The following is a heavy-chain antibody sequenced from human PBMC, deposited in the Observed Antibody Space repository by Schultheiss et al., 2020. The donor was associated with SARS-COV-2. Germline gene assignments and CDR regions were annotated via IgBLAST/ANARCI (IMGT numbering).Heavy chain of an antibody. D-gene: IGHD4-23*01. J-gene: IGHJ4*02. CDR2: ISSSSSYI. Sequence: GGSLRLSCAASGLTFSSYSMNWVRQAPGKGLEWVSSISSSSSYIYYADSVKGRFTISRDNSKNTLYLQMNSLRAEDTAVYYCARDYGGNPGDYWGQGTLVTVSS. CDR1: GLTFSSYS. V-gene: IGHV3-21*01. CDR3: ARDYGGNPGDY.